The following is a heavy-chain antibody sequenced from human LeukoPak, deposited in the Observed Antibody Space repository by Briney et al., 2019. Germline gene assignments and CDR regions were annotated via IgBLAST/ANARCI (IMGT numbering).Heavy chain of an antibody. CDR2: ISSSSSYI. Sequence: GGSRRLSWAASGFTFSSYSMNWVRQAPGRGLEWVSSISSSSSYIYYADSVKGRFTISRDNAENSLYLQMNSLRAEDTAVYYCARDADIYSLYYMDVWGKGTSVTVSS. J-gene: IGHJ6*03. D-gene: IGHD4-11*01. V-gene: IGHV3-21*01. CDR1: GFTFSSYS. CDR3: ARDADIYSLYYMDV.